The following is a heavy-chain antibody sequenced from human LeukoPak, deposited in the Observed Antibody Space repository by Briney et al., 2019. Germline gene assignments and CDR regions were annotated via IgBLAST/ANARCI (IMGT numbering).Heavy chain of an antibody. V-gene: IGHV3-74*01. CDR2: INSDGSST. CDR1: GFTFSSYW. D-gene: IGHD3-22*01. Sequence: GGSLRLSCAAPGFTFSSYWMHWVRQAPGKGLVWVSRINSDGSSTSYADSVKGRFTISRDNAKNTLYLQMNSLRAEDTAVYYCARDRYDSSGYYVWGQGTLVTVSS. CDR3: ARDRYDSSGYYV. J-gene: IGHJ4*02.